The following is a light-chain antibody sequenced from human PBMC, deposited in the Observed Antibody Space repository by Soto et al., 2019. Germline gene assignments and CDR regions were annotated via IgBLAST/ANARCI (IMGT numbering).Light chain of an antibody. J-gene: IGKJ2*01. V-gene: IGKV3-15*01. CDR3: QQYNNWPPLYT. Sequence: EIVMTQSPATLSVSPGERATLSCRASQSVSSNLAWYQQKPGQAPRLLIYGASTRATGIPARFSGSGSGTEVTLTISSLQYEDFAVYYCQQYNNWPPLYTLGQGTKLEIK. CDR1: QSVSSN. CDR2: GAS.